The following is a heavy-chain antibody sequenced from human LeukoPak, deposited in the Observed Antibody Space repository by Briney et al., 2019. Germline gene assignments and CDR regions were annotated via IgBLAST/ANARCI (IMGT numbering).Heavy chain of an antibody. Sequence: GGSLRLSCAASGFTFSTYVMSWVRQAPGKGLEWVSGISGSGDNTYYADSVKGRFTISRDNAKNTLYLQMNSLRAEDTAVYYCARAGQGFDSWGQGTLVTVSS. CDR1: GFTFSTYV. CDR2: ISGSGDNT. J-gene: IGHJ5*01. V-gene: IGHV3-23*01. CDR3: ARAGQGFDS.